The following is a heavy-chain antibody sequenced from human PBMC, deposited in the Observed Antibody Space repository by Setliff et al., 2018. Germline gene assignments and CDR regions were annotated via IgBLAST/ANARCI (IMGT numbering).Heavy chain of an antibody. V-gene: IGHV3-15*01. CDR1: GFTFSHAW. D-gene: IGHD1-1*01. J-gene: IGHJ6*03. CDR3: TSAMRERWTGHQYYMDV. CDR2: SRSRNDGGTT. Sequence: SLKISCAASGFTFSHAWMTWVRQSPGKGLEWVGRSRSRNDGGTTDYAAPVKGRFTFSRDDSKNTLYLQMNNLKTEDTATYYCTSAMRERWTGHQYYMDVWGTGTTVTVSS.